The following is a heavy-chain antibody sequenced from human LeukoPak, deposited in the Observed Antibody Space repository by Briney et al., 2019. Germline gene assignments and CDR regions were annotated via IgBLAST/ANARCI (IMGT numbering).Heavy chain of an antibody. CDR1: GGSISSYY. CDR2: IYYSGST. V-gene: IGHV4-59*01. D-gene: IGHD3-22*01. Sequence: MTSETLSLTCTVSGGSISSYYWSWIRQPPGKGLEWIGYIYYSGSTNYNPSLKSRVTISVDTSKNQFSLKLSSVTAADTAVYYCAMNYYDSSGYYYWGQGTLVTVSS. J-gene: IGHJ4*02. CDR3: AMNYYDSSGYYY.